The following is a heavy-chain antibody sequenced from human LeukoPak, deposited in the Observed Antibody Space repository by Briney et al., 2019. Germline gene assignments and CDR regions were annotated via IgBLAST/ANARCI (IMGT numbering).Heavy chain of an antibody. J-gene: IGHJ4*02. V-gene: IGHV3-7*01. CDR2: IMEDGSVQ. CDR3: AKDWDDYGYFDY. Sequence: GGSLRLSCAASGFTFSKSWMSWVRQAPGKGLEWVACIMEDGSVQKYVDSVRGRFTISRDNARSSLYLQMNSLRVEDTAVYYCAKDWDDYGYFDYWGQGTLVTVSS. CDR1: GFTFSKSW. D-gene: IGHD4-17*01.